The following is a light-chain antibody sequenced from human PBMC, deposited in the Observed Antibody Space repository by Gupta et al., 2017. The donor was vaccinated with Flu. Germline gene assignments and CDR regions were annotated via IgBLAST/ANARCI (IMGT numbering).Light chain of an antibody. CDR2: DAY. V-gene: IGKV3-11*01. CDR3: QQRSTRIT. CDR1: KSVSSY. J-gene: IGKJ5*01. Sequence: SPAHLSLSQGERSTRSCRDSKSVSSYLAWYQQKPGQAPRLLIYDAYTRATGIADRFSGSGSGTDFTLTISSLEAEDFAVYYCQQRSTRITFGQGTQLEIK.